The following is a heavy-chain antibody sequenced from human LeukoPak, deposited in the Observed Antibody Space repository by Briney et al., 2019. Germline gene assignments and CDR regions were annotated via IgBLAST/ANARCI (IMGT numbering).Heavy chain of an antibody. CDR3: ARDRITIFAGSFDY. D-gene: IGHD3-3*01. V-gene: IGHV3-20*04. J-gene: IGHJ4*02. Sequence: GGSLRLSCAASGFTFDDYGMSWVRQAPGKGLEWVSGINWNGGSTGYADSVKGRFTISRDNAKNSLYLQMNSLRAEDTAVYYCARDRITIFAGSFDYWGQGTLVTVSS. CDR2: INWNGGST. CDR1: GFTFDDYG.